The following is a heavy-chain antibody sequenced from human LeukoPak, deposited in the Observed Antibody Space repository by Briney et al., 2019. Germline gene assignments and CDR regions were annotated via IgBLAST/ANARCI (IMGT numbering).Heavy chain of an antibody. CDR2: VYPGDGDS. J-gene: IGHJ6*03. D-gene: IGHD2-2*01. V-gene: IGHV5-51*01. CDR3: ARHLDIVVVAAAGPTRYYYYMDV. Sequence: GESLKISCRTSGYSFFNHGLVWVRQMPGKGLEWVGIVYPGDGDSRYSPSFQGQVAISADKSINTAYLQWSSLKASDTAVYYCARHLDIVVVAAAGPTRYYYYMDVWGKGTTVTVSS. CDR1: GYSFFNHG.